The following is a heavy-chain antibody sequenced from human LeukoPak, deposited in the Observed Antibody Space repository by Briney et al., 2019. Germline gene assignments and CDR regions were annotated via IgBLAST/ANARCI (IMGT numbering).Heavy chain of an antibody. CDR1: GYSISSGYY. D-gene: IGHD1-26*01. J-gene: IGHJ4*02. CDR3: ASGISGSYYGRPFGY. V-gene: IGHV4-38-2*01. CDR2: IYHSGST. Sequence: PSETLSLTCSVSGYSISSGYYWGWIRQPPGQGLEWIASIYHSGSTYYNPSLKSRVTISVDTSKKQFSLKLSSVTAADTAVYYCASGISGSYYGRPFGYWGQGTLVTVSS.